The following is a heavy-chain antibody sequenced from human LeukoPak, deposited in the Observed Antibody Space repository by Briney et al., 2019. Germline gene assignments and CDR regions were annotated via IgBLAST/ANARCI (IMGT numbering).Heavy chain of an antibody. J-gene: IGHJ3*02. V-gene: IGHV1-2*02. CDR1: GYTFTGYY. CDR2: INPNSGGT. Sequence: ASVKVSCKASGYTFTGYYMHWVRQAPGQGLEWMGWINPNSGGTNYAQKFQGRVTMTRDTSISTAYMELSRLRSDDTAVYYCAREAVGVWFGDLGDAFDIWGQGTMVTVSS. CDR3: AREAVGVWFGDLGDAFDI. D-gene: IGHD3-10*01.